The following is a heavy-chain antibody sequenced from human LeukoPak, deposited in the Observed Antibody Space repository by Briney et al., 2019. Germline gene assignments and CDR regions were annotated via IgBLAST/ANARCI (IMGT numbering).Heavy chain of an antibody. Sequence: SETLSLTCTVSGGSISSYYWSWIRQPPGKGLEWIGYIYYSGSTDYNPSLKSRVTISVDTSKNQFSLKLSSVTAADTAVYYCARMASSNNWFDPWGPGTMVTV. J-gene: IGHJ5*02. V-gene: IGHV4-59*01. CDR3: ARMASSNNWFDP. CDR2: IYYSGST. CDR1: GGSISSYY. D-gene: IGHD5-24*01.